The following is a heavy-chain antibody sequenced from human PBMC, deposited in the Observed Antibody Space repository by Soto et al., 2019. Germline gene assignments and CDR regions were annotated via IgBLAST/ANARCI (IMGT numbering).Heavy chain of an antibody. Sequence: SLSLTCTVSGACFSTGSFYWGCVRQRPGKGLEWVGYIYESGYTYYNTSLKSRLTISLDRSNNQFSLGLTSVTAADTAVYYRVRAPRHTAMVYPWFDPCGQRTLVTVSS. V-gene: IGHV4-31*03. CDR3: VRAPRHTAMVYPWFDP. J-gene: IGHJ5*02. CDR1: GACFSTGSFY. CDR2: IYESGYT. D-gene: IGHD5-18*01.